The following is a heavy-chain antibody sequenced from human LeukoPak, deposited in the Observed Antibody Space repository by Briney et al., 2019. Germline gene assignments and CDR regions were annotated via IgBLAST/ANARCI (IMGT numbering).Heavy chain of an antibody. V-gene: IGHV1-2*06. J-gene: IGHJ4*02. CDR1: GYTFTGYY. CDR3: ARDQRIRCSGGSCYSAVSSSGWYGLFDY. Sequence: ASVKVSCKASGYTFTGYYMHWVRQAPGQGLEWMERINPNSGGTNYAQKFQGRVTMTRDTSISTAYMELSRLRSDDTAVYYCARDQRIRCSGGSCYSAVSSSGWYGLFDYWGQGTLVTVSS. D-gene: IGHD2-15*01. CDR2: INPNSGGT.